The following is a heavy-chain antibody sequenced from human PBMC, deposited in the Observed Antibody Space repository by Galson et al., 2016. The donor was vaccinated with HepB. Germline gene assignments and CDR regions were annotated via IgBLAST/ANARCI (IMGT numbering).Heavy chain of an antibody. J-gene: IGHJ5*02. D-gene: IGHD1-7*01. CDR3: APSGRHLLVLTCFDA. CDR2: ISWDDDK. Sequence: PALVKPTQTLTLTCTFSGFSLSTTGVTVGWIRQPPGKALEWLALISWDDDKRYSPSLNNKLTITKDTSKNQVVLTMTDMEPVDTATYFCAPSGRHLLVLTCFDAWGQGTLVTVSS. V-gene: IGHV2-5*02. CDR1: GFSLSTTGVT.